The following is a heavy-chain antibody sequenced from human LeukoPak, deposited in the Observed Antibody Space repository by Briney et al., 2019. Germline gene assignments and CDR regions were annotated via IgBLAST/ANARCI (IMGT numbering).Heavy chain of an antibody. CDR1: GGSFSGYY. CDR3: ARGWSGSYLRSAAFDI. Sequence: SETLSLTCAVYGGSFSGYYWSWIRQPPGKGLEWIGEINHNGSTNYNPSLKSRVTISVDTSKNQFSLKLSSVTAADTAVYYCARGWSGSYLRSAAFDIWGQGTMVTVSS. J-gene: IGHJ3*02. CDR2: INHNGST. V-gene: IGHV4-34*01. D-gene: IGHD1-26*01.